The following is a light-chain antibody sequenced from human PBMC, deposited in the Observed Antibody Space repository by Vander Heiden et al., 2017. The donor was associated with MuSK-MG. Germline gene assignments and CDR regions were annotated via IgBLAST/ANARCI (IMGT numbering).Light chain of an antibody. CDR1: QSISSY. CDR3: QQSYSTPLYT. Sequence: DINIAESPSSLSASVGDRVTITCRASQSISSYINWDQQKPGKAPKLLIYAASSVQSGVPSRFSGSVSGTDFTLTISSLQPEDFATYYCQQSYSTPLYTFGQGTQLEIK. CDR2: AAS. V-gene: IGKV1-39*01. J-gene: IGKJ2*01.